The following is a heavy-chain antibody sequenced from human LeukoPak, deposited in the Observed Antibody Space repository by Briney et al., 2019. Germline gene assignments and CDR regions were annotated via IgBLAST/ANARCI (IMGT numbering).Heavy chain of an antibody. V-gene: IGHV1-18*01. CDR2: ISAYDGDT. J-gene: IGHJ4*02. CDR1: GYSFNSYG. Sequence: ASVKVSCKASGYSFNSYGISWVRQAPGQGLEWMGWISAYDGDTNYAQSLQGRVTMTTDTSTTTAYMELTGLRSDDTAVYYCARGRIAAAGNFDYWGQGTLVTVSS. D-gene: IGHD6-13*01. CDR3: ARGRIAAAGNFDY.